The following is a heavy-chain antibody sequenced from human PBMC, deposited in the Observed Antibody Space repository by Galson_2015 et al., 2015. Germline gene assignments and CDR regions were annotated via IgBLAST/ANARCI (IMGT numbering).Heavy chain of an antibody. J-gene: IGHJ4*02. CDR1: GYTFTSYY. Sequence: SVKVSCKASGYTFTSYYMHWVRQAPGQGLEWMGIINPSGGSTSYAQKFQGRVTMTRDTSTSTVYMELSSLRSEDTAVYYCARGPTYYYDSSGLGAQGNEATFDYWGQGTLVTVSS. V-gene: IGHV1-46*01. D-gene: IGHD3-22*01. CDR2: INPSGGST. CDR3: ARGPTYYYDSSGLGAQGNEATFDY.